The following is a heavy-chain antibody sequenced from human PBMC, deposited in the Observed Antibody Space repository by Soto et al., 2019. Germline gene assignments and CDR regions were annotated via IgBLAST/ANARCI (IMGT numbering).Heavy chain of an antibody. J-gene: IGHJ4*02. V-gene: IGHV3-7*01. CDR1: GFTFSSYW. CDR2: IKQDGSEK. D-gene: IGHD3-22*01. Sequence: GGSLRLSCAASGFTFSSYWMSWVRQAPGKGLEWVANIKQDGSEKYYVDSVKGRFTISRDNAKNSLYLQMNSLRAEDTAVYYCARAQGYYDSSGYHFDYWGQGTLVTVSS. CDR3: ARAQGYYDSSGYHFDY.